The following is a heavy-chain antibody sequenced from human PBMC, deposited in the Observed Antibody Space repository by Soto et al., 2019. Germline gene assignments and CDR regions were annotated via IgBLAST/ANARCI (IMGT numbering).Heavy chain of an antibody. J-gene: IGHJ4*02. CDR3: ARGGGPYVWFNEF. Sequence: ASVKVSCKDSGGLFSSFAISWVRQAPGQGLEWMGGIIPVFGTTNYAQKFQGRVTITADESTNTAYMELSSLTSDDTAMYYCARGGGPYVWFNEFWGQGNQVTVSS. CDR1: GGLFSSFA. V-gene: IGHV1-69*13. D-gene: IGHD3-16*01. CDR2: IIPVFGTT.